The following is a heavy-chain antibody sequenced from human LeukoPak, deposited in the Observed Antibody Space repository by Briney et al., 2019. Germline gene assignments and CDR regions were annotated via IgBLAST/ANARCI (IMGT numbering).Heavy chain of an antibody. Sequence: GGSLQISCQGSGYNSTSYWIAGVRQLRGKGLEGMGIIYLSDSHARYSPSFQGQVTMSADKSISTAYLQWSNLKASDTAIYYCARSGGSGWDEGFDYWGQGTLVTVSS. J-gene: IGHJ4*02. CDR2: IYLSDSHA. CDR3: ARSGGSGWDEGFDY. CDR1: GYNSTSYW. V-gene: IGHV5-51*01. D-gene: IGHD6-19*01.